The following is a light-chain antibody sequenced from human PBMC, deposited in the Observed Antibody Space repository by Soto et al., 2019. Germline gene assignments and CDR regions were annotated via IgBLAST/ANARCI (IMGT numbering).Light chain of an antibody. J-gene: IGKJ2*01. Sequence: DIVLTQSPATLSLSRGERATLSCRASQNIANYVAWYQQRPGQAPRLLIYDASTRPTGIPVRFSGSGSGTDFTLTISSLESEDVAVYYCQQRSNWPPYTFGQGTKVEI. CDR3: QQRSNWPPYT. V-gene: IGKV3-11*01. CDR1: QNIANY. CDR2: DAS.